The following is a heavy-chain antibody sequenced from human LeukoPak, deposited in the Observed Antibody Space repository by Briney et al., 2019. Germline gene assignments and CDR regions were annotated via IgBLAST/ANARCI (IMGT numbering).Heavy chain of an antibody. CDR3: AGTYYYDSSGYYYFDY. CDR2: VNHSGST. J-gene: IGHJ4*02. D-gene: IGHD3-22*01. V-gene: IGHV4-34*01. CDR1: GGSFRGYY. Sequence: SLRLSTNRAGNGGSFRGYYCSWIRQPPGKELEWIGEVNHSGSTNYNPSLKSRVTISVDTSKNQFSLKLSSVTAADTALYYCAGTYYYDSSGYYYFDYWGQGTLVTVSS.